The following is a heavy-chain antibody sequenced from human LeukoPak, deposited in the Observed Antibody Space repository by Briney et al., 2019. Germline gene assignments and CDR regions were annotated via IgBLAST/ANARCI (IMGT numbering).Heavy chain of an antibody. CDR2: IYPNRGAT. CDR3: ARLPLQGGYCSSTSCYGGGAFDS. D-gene: IGHD2-2*01. Sequence: ASVKVSXKASGYTFTSYYMHWVRQAPGQGLEWMGRIYPNRGATNYAQKFHGRVTMTRDTYISTAYMELSRLRSDDTAVYYCARLPLQGGYCSSTSCYGGGAFDSWGQGRMVTVSS. J-gene: IGHJ3*02. CDR1: GYTFTSYY. V-gene: IGHV1-2*06.